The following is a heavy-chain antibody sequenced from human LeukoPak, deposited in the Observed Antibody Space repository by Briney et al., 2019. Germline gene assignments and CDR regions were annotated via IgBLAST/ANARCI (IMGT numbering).Heavy chain of an antibody. CDR3: AGQSPTYSGSPTPIDY. D-gene: IGHD1-26*01. J-gene: IGHJ4*02. Sequence: GSLRLSCVVSGFTFRTHGMHWVRQAPGKGLEWVAVIWYDGSNKYYADSVKGRFTISRDNSKNTLYLQMNSLRVEDTAVYYCAGQSPTYSGSPTPIDYWGQGTLVTVSS. CDR1: GFTFRTHG. CDR2: IWYDGSNK. V-gene: IGHV3-33*01.